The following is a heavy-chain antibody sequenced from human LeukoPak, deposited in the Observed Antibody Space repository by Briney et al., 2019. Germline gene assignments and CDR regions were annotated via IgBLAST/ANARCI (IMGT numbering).Heavy chain of an antibody. Sequence: PSETLSLTCAVYGGSFSGYYWSWIRQPPGKGLEWMGEINHIGSTNYNPSLKSRVTISVDTSKNQFSLKLSSVTAADTAVYYCARGRRHYGGNSVRFDPWGQGTLVTVSS. CDR2: INHIGST. V-gene: IGHV4-34*01. CDR3: ARGRRHYGGNSVRFDP. J-gene: IGHJ5*02. D-gene: IGHD4-23*01. CDR1: GGSFSGYY.